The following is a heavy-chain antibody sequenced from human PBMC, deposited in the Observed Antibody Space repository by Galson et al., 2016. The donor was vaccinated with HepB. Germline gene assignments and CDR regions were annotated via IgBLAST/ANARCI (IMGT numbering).Heavy chain of an antibody. CDR3: ASGYSSGWFFRIDY. CDR1: GYIFSSYG. Sequence: SVKVSCKASGYIFSSYGISWVRQAPGQGLEWMGWISSYNGNTLYAQKFQGRVTMTTDTSANTAYMELSSLTSEDTAVYYCASGYSSGWFFRIDYWGQGTLLTVSS. CDR2: ISSYNGNT. D-gene: IGHD6-19*01. J-gene: IGHJ4*02. V-gene: IGHV1-18*04.